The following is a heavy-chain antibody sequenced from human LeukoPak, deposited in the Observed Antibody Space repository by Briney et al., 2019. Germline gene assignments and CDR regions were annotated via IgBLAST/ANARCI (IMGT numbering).Heavy chain of an antibody. CDR3: ARRPDGYAYGLDY. Sequence: GGSLRLSCSASGFTFSDYYMSWVRQTPGKGLEWLSYISSSDSTVYYADAVKGRFTVSRDNAKNPLYLQMSSLRPEHTAIYYCARRPDGYAYGLDYWGQGTLVTVSS. D-gene: IGHD5-18*01. CDR1: GFTFSDYY. CDR2: ISSSDSTV. J-gene: IGHJ4*02. V-gene: IGHV3-11*01.